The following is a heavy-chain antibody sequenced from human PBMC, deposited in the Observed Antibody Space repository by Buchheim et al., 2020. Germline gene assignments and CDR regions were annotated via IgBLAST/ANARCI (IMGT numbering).Heavy chain of an antibody. CDR3: ARASWCSGGSCYSHFDY. Sequence: QVHLVESGGGEVQPGGSLRLSCGASGFTFNIHAMHWVRQAPGKGLEWMTSISHDGKVIFYTDSVKGRFTISRDNSKNMLYLHMNGLRPDDTAVYYCARASWCSGGSCYSHFDYWGQGTL. CDR2: ISHDGKVI. J-gene: IGHJ4*02. D-gene: IGHD2-15*01. V-gene: IGHV3-30*04. CDR1: GFTFNIHA.